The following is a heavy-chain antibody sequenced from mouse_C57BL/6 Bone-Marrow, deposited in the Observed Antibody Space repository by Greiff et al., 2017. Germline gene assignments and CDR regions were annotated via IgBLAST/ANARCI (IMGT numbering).Heavy chain of an antibody. Sequence: VQLQQSGPVLVKPGASVKMSCKASGYTFTDYYMNWVKQSHGKSLEWIGVINPYNGGTSYNQKFKGKATLTVDKSSSTAYMELNSLTSEDSAVYYCARDYYGSTSSGDYWGQGTTLTVSS. CDR3: ARDYYGSTSSGDY. CDR2: INPYNGGT. V-gene: IGHV1-19*01. J-gene: IGHJ2*01. D-gene: IGHD1-1*01. CDR1: GYTFTDYY.